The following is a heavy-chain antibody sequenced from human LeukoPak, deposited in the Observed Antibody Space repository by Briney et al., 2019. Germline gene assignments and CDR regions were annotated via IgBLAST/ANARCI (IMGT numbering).Heavy chain of an antibody. Sequence: PGGSLRLSCAASGFTVSSNYMNWVRQAPGKGLEWVSVIYSGGSTYYADSVKGRFTISRDNSKKTLYLQMNGLRPDDTAVYYCARVPPSAWPLGFDYWGQGTLVTVSS. CDR2: IYSGGST. J-gene: IGHJ4*02. D-gene: IGHD3-10*01. V-gene: IGHV3-66*02. CDR3: ARVPPSAWPLGFDY. CDR1: GFTVSSNY.